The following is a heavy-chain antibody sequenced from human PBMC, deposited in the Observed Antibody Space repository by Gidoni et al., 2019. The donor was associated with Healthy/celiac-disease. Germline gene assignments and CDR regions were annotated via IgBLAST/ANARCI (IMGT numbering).Heavy chain of an antibody. J-gene: IGHJ3*02. CDR3: ASSYSSGLYPEGAFDI. D-gene: IGHD6-19*01. CDR1: GFTFSSYS. Sequence: EVQLVESGGGLVKPGGSLRLSCAASGFTFSSYSMNWVRQAPGKGLEWVSSISSSSSYIYYADSVKGRFTISRDNAKNSLYLQMNSLRAEDTAVYYCASSYSSGLYPEGAFDIWGQGTMVTVSS. CDR2: ISSSSSYI. V-gene: IGHV3-21*01.